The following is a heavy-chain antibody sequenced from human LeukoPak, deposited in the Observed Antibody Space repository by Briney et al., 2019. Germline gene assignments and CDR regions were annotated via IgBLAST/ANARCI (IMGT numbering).Heavy chain of an antibody. D-gene: IGHD5-18*01. V-gene: IGHV3-23*01. CDR1: GFSFNSAA. CDR2: VSSSGANT. CDR3: AKEWMRLSL. Sequence: GGYLRLSCAASGFSFNSAAMTWVRQAPGKGLEWVSLVSSSGANTYYADSVKGRFIISRDNSKNTLYLQMNRLRAEDTAVYYCAKEWMRLSLWGQGNMVTVSS. J-gene: IGHJ4*02.